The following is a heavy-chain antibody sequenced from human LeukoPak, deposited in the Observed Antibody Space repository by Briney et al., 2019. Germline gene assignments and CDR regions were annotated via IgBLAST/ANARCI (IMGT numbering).Heavy chain of an antibody. J-gene: IGHJ5*02. V-gene: IGHV1-69*04. CDR1: GGTFSSYA. Sequence: SVNVSCKASGGTFSSYAISWVRQAPGQGLEWMGRIIPIFGIANYAQKFQGRVTITADKSTSTAYMELSSLRSEDTAVYYCGRDTRGTSSGWFDPWGQGTLVTVSS. CDR3: GRDTRGTSSGWFDP. D-gene: IGHD2-2*01. CDR2: IIPIFGIA.